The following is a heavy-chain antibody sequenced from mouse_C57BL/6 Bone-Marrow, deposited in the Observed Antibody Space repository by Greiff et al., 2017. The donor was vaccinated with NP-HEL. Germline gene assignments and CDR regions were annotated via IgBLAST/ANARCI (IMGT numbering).Heavy chain of an antibody. J-gene: IGHJ4*01. Sequence: QVHVKQSGPELVKPGASVKISCKASGYSFTSYYIHWVKQRPGQGLEWIGWIYPGSGNTKYNEKFKGKATLTADTSSSTAYMQLSSLTSEDSAVYYCARVGRLLRYAMDYWGQGTSVTVSS. CDR1: GYSFTSYY. CDR2: IYPGSGNT. V-gene: IGHV1-66*01. D-gene: IGHD1-1*01. CDR3: ARVGRLLRYAMDY.